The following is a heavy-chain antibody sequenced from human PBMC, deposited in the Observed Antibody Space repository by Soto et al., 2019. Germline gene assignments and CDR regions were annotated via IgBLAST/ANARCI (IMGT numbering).Heavy chain of an antibody. J-gene: IGHJ6*02. Sequence: QVQLVESGGGVVQPGGSLRLSCAASGFPFNNYFMHWVRQAPGKGLEWVASISYDGSRKWYADSVKGQFTISRDNSKNTLYLQMNRLRAEDRAIYYCARDRWTISGGIIINGMDEWGQGTTVAVSS. CDR2: ISYDGSRK. D-gene: IGHD3-3*01. CDR1: GFPFNNYF. CDR3: ARDRWTISGGIIINGMDE. V-gene: IGHV3-30*04.